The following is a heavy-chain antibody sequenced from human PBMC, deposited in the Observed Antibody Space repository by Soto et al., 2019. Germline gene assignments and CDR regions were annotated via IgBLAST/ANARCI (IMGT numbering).Heavy chain of an antibody. CDR2: IYPGDSYT. V-gene: IGHV5-51*01. J-gene: IGHJ6*03. CDR3: ARDVTSGVYYYYCLDV. CDR1: GYNFTNYW. D-gene: IGHD2-8*01. Sequence: LGESLKISSNGSGYNFTNYWIAWVRQMPGKGLEWMGIIYPGDSYTRYSTSFQGQVTISADKSISTAYLQWCSLKASDTAMYYCARDVTSGVYYYYCLDVRGKGTTVTVSS.